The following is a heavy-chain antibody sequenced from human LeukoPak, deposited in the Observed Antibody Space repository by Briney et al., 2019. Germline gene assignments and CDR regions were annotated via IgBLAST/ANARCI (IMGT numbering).Heavy chain of an antibody. J-gene: IGHJ4*02. CDR1: GGSISSYY. D-gene: IGHD6-13*01. CDR2: IYYSGST. CDR3: ARVTGYMTEDYFDY. Sequence: PSETLSLTCTVSGGSISSYYWSWIRQPPGKGLEWIGYIYYSGSTNYNPSLKSRVTISVDTSKNQFSLRLSSVTAADTAVYYCARVTGYMTEDYFDYWGQGTLITVSS. V-gene: IGHV4-59*01.